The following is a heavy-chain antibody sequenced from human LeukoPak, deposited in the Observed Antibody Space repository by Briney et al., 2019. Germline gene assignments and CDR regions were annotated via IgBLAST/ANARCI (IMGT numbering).Heavy chain of an antibody. CDR1: EFTFSNYA. Sequence: GGSLRLSCAASEFTFSNYAVHWVRQAPGKGLQWVAVISYDGNTIHYADSVKGRFTISRDTSKNTLYLQMNSLRTEDTAVYYCARSGGLQKFDYWGQGTLVTVSS. J-gene: IGHJ4*02. V-gene: IGHV3-30-3*01. CDR2: ISYDGNTI. D-gene: IGHD4-11*01. CDR3: ARSGGLQKFDY.